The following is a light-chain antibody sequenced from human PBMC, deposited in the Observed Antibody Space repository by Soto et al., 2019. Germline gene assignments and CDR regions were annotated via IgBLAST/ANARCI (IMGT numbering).Light chain of an antibody. V-gene: IGKV3-20*01. Sequence: EIVLTQSPGTLSLSPGETATLSCRASQSVSSNYVAWFHQKPGQAPRLLIYGASSRATGVPDRFSASGSGTDFTLTISRLEPEDFAVYYCQQYGSSPPISFGPGTKVDIK. CDR3: QQYGSSPPIS. CDR2: GAS. J-gene: IGKJ3*01. CDR1: QSVSSNY.